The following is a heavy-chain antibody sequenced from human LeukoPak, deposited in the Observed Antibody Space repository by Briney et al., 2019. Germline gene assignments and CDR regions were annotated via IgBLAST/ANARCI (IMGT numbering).Heavy chain of an antibody. D-gene: IGHD3-22*01. V-gene: IGHV3-33*06. J-gene: IGHJ4*02. CDR2: IWYDGSNK. CDR1: GFTFSSYG. Sequence: GRSLRLSCAASGFTFSSYGMHWVRQAPGKGLEWVAVIWYDGSNKYYADSVKGRFTISRDNFKNTLYLQMNSLRAEDTAVYYCAKSSGYFEGSIDYWGQGTLVTVSS. CDR3: AKSSGYFEGSIDY.